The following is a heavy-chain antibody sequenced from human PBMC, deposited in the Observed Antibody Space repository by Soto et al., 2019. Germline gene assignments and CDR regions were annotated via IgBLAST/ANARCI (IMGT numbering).Heavy chain of an antibody. V-gene: IGHV4-39*01. CDR2: IYYSGNT. Sequence: QLQLQESGPGLVKPSETLSLTCTVSGASISSSSSCWGWIRQPPGKGLEWIGTIYYSGNTYYNPSLKSRITMSADTSKNQFSLTLSSLTAADTAVYYCGRPSHDSSGYYGAFDIWGQATMVTVSS. J-gene: IGHJ3*02. D-gene: IGHD3-22*01. CDR3: GRPSHDSSGYYGAFDI. CDR1: GASISSSSSC.